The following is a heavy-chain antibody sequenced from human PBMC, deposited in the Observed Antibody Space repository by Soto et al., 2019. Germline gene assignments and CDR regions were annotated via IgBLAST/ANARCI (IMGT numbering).Heavy chain of an antibody. CDR2: IYYSGII. CDR1: GGFINSGDYY. V-gene: IGHV4-30-4*01. Sequence: QVQLQESGPGVVKPSQTLSLTGTVSGGFINSGDYYWSWIRQPPGKGLAWIAYIYYSGIIYYNPSLKSRVTMSRDTSKNQFSVKLASVTAADTAVYYCAREVGEVHYSSSSDAFDIWGQGTMVTVSS. J-gene: IGHJ3*02. CDR3: AREVGEVHYSSSSDAFDI. D-gene: IGHD6-6*01.